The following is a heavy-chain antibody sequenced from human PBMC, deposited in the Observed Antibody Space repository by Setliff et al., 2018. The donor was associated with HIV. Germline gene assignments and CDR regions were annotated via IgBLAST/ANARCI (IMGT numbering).Heavy chain of an antibody. CDR3: ARRPYYDSWSGHQAFDV. D-gene: IGHD3-3*01. J-gene: IGHJ3*01. CDR2: IYPYASDT. CDR1: GYSFTTYW. V-gene: IGHV5-51*01. Sequence: GESLKISCKGSGYSFTTYWIGWVRQMPGKGLEWMGIIYPYASDTRYNPSFQGHVTISADKSISTAYVQWSGLKASDTAIYYCARRPYYDSWSGHQAFDVWGQGTMVTVSS.